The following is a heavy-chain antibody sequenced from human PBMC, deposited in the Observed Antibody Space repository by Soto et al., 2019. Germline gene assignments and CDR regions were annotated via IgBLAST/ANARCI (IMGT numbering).Heavy chain of an antibody. V-gene: IGHV3-15*07. Sequence: EVQLVESGGGLVKPGGSLRLSCAASGFTFSNAWMNWVRQAPGKGLEWVGRIKSKTDGGTTDYAAPVKGRFTISRDDSKNTLYLQMNSLKTEDTAVYYCTTRVPPYYDSSGYYYGPEHYWGQGTLVTVSS. CDR3: TTRVPPYYDSSGYYYGPEHY. CDR1: GFTFSNAW. J-gene: IGHJ4*02. D-gene: IGHD3-22*01. CDR2: IKSKTDGGTT.